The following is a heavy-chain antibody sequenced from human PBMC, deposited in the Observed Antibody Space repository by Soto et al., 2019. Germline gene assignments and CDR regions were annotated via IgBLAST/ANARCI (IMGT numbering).Heavy chain of an antibody. J-gene: IGHJ5*02. Sequence: QVQLVQSGAEVKKPGASVKVSCKASGYTFTSYDINWVRQATGQGLEWMGWMNPNSGNTGYAQKFQGRVTMTSNISISTAYMERSSLSSEETAVYYGAGAQQVRGFDPWGQGTLVTVSS. CDR3: AGAQQVRGFDP. CDR1: GYTFTSYD. CDR2: MNPNSGNT. V-gene: IGHV1-8*01. D-gene: IGHD6-13*01.